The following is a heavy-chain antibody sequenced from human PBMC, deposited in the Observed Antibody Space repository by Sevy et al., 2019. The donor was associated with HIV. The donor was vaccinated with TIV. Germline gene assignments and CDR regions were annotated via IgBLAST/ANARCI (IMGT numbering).Heavy chain of an antibody. CDR1: GFTFSNYA. CDR2: ISAGGGSA. J-gene: IGHJ4*02. CDR3: AKDPSRVLDRDY. D-gene: IGHD3-3*01. Sequence: GGSLRLSCAASGFTFSNYAMNWVRQAPGKGPEWVSSISAGGGSAYYADSVKGRFTVSRDNSKNTLFLQLNSLRAEDTAVYYCAKDPSRVLDRDYWGQGTLVTVSS. V-gene: IGHV3-23*01.